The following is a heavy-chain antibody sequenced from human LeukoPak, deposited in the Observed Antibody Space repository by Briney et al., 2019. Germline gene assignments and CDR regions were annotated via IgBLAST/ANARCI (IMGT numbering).Heavy chain of an antibody. D-gene: IGHD1/OR15-1a*01. CDR3: ARGSAVGTVKGGYYGMDV. CDR2: INPNSGGT. CDR1: GYTFTGYY. J-gene: IGHJ6*02. Sequence: ASVKVSCKASGYTFTGYYMHWVRQAPGQGLEWMGWINPNSGGTNYAQKFQGRVTMTRDTSISTAYMELSRLRSDDTAVYYCARGSAVGTVKGGYYGMDVWGQGTTVTVSS. V-gene: IGHV1-2*02.